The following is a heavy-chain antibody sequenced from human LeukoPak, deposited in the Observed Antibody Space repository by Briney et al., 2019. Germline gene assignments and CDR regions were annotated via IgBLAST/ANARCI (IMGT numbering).Heavy chain of an antibody. V-gene: IGHV3-23*01. J-gene: IGHJ4*02. CDR1: GFTFSSYA. D-gene: IGHD3-22*01. CDR2: ISGSGGST. CDR3: AKCHRGYYYDSSGYLTYYFDY. Sequence: GGSLRLSCEASGFTFSSYAMSWVRQAPGKGLEWVSAISGSGGSTYYADSVKGRFTISRDNSKNTLYLQMNSLRAEDTAVYYCAKCHRGYYYDSSGYLTYYFDYWGQGTLVTVS.